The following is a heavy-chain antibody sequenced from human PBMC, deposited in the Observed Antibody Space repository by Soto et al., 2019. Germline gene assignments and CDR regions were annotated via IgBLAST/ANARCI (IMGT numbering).Heavy chain of an antibody. V-gene: IGHV4-38-2*02. D-gene: IGHD3-16*02. CDR1: SYSISSGYY. J-gene: IGHJ4*02. CDR3: ARGKADYVWGSYRYPSFYYFDY. Sequence: SETLSLTCTVSSYSISSGYYWGWIRQPPGKGLEWIGSIYHSGSTYYNPSLKSRVTISVDTSKNQFSLKLSSVTAADTAVYYCARGKADYVWGSYRYPSFYYFDYWGQGTLVTVSS. CDR2: IYHSGST.